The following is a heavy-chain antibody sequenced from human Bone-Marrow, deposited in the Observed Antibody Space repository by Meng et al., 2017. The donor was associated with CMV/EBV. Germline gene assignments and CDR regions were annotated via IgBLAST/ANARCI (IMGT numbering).Heavy chain of an antibody. CDR2: IYSGGST. Sequence: EGRLVEFGGGLIRPGGSLRLSCAASGFTVSSNYMSRVRQAPGKGLEWVSVIYSGGSTYYADSVKGRFTISRDNSKNTLYLQMNSLRAEDTAVYYCARGLVLGYWGQGTLVTVSS. V-gene: IGHV3-53*01. D-gene: IGHD6-19*01. CDR3: ARGLVLGY. J-gene: IGHJ4*02. CDR1: GFTVSSNY.